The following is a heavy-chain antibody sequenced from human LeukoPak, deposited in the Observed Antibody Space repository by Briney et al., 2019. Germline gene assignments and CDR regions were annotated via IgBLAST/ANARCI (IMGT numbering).Heavy chain of an antibody. V-gene: IGHV1-69*13. J-gene: IGHJ6*04. CDR2: IIPIFGTA. D-gene: IGHD6-13*01. Sequence: SVKVSCKASGGTFSSYAISWVRQAPGQGLEWMGGIIPIFGTANYAQKFQGRVTITADESTSTAYMELSSLRSEDTAVYYCARGIAAAGMEMDVWGKGTTVAISS. CDR3: ARGIAAAGMEMDV. CDR1: GGTFSSYA.